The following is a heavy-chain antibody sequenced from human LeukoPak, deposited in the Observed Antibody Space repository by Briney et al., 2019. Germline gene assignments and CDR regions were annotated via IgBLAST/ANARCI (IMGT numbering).Heavy chain of an antibody. Sequence: GGSLKISCKGSGYDFTNYWIGWVRQMPGKGLEWKGLLYPGDSDTRYSPSFQGQVTISADKPITTAYLHWSSLKASDTAMYYCARGPTAGYSYYYMDVWGKGTPATISS. D-gene: IGHD1-14*01. J-gene: IGHJ6*03. V-gene: IGHV5-51*04. CDR2: LYPGDSDT. CDR1: GYDFTNYW. CDR3: ARGPTAGYSYYYMDV.